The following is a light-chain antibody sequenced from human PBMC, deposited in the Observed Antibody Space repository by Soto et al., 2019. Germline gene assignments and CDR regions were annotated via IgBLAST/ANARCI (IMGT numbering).Light chain of an antibody. CDR1: KLGDKY. Sequence: SSELTQPPSVSVSPGQTASITCSGDKLGDKYASWYQQKPGQSPVLVIYQNTKRPSGIPERISGSNSGNTATLTISGTQTMDEADYYCQAWDSSTAVFGTGTKLTVL. CDR2: QNT. J-gene: IGLJ1*01. CDR3: QAWDSSTAV. V-gene: IGLV3-1*01.